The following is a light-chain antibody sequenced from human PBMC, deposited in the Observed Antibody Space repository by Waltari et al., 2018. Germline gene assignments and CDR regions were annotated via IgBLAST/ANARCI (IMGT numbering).Light chain of an antibody. Sequence: DIQMTQSPSTLSTSIGDRVTITCRASQTISSWLAWYQQKPGKAPKLLINTASSLESGVPSRFSGSGSGTEFTLTISSLQPDDFATYYCQQYDRLPVTFGQGPSWRSN. CDR2: TAS. V-gene: IGKV1-5*03. CDR3: QQYDRLPVT. CDR1: QTISSW. J-gene: IGKJ2*01.